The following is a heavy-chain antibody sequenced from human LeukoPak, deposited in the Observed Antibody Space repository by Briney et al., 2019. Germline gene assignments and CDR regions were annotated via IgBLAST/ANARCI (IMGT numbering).Heavy chain of an antibody. J-gene: IGHJ3*02. D-gene: IGHD3-22*01. CDR2: IYPGSDI. Sequence: GGSLRLSCAASGFTFSSYSMNWVRQAPGKGLQWVSVIYPGSDIYYADSVKGRFIISRGNSKNTLFLQMNSLTADDTAVYYCVRGPRYYDDSGFHYGVFDIWGQGTVVTVSS. CDR3: VRGPRYYDDSGFHYGVFDI. V-gene: IGHV3-53*01. CDR1: GFTFSSYS.